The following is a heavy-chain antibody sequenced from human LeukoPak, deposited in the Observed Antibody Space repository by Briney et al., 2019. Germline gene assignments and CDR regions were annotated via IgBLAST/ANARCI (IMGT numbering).Heavy chain of an antibody. J-gene: IGHJ4*02. CDR1: GFTFSSYA. CDR2: ISGSGGST. D-gene: IGHD6-6*01. V-gene: IGHV3-23*01. Sequence: PGGSLRLSCAASGFTFSSYAMSWVRQAPGKGLEWVSAISGSGGSTYYADSVKGRFTISRDNSKNTLYLQMNSPRAEDTAVYYCARDRIAARPIYYFDYWGQGTLVTVSS. CDR3: ARDRIAARPIYYFDY.